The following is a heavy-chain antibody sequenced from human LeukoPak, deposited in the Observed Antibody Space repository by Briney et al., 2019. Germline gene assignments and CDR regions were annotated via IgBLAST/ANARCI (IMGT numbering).Heavy chain of an antibody. J-gene: IGHJ4*02. CDR1: GGSIRSYY. V-gene: IGHV4-59*01. CDR3: AATAEYYDSSGYYNY. D-gene: IGHD3-22*01. CDR2: IYYSGST. Sequence: SETLSLTCTVSGGSIRSYYWSWIRQPPGKGLEWIGYIYYSGSTNYNPSLKSRVTISVDTSKNQFSLKLSSVTAADTAVYYCAATAEYYDSSGYYNYWGQGTLVTVSS.